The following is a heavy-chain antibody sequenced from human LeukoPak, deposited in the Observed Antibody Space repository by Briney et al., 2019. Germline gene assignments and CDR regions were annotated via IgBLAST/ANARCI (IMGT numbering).Heavy chain of an antibody. CDR3: ARDPDYGDYFDY. CDR2: INWNGGST. Sequence: GGSLRLSCAASGFTFDDYGMSWVRQAPGKGLEWVSGINWNGGSTGYADSVKGRFTISRDSAKNSLYLQMNSLRAEDTAVYYCARDPDYGDYFDYWGQGTLVTVSS. CDR1: GFTFDDYG. J-gene: IGHJ4*02. D-gene: IGHD3-16*01. V-gene: IGHV3-20*04.